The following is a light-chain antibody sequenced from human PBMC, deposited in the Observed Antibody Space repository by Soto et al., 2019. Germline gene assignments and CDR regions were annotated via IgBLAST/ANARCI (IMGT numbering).Light chain of an antibody. CDR3: QQYNLYWS. J-gene: IGKJ1*01. V-gene: IGKV1-5*03. Sequence: QVAQSPSTLSASVGDRATFTCRASQGVNIWLAWYQQTPGRATKLLIHRASILESGVPSRFSGSGSGTEFTLTISILQQDDFANYSGQQYNLYWSFGPGTK. CDR2: RAS. CDR1: QGVNIW.